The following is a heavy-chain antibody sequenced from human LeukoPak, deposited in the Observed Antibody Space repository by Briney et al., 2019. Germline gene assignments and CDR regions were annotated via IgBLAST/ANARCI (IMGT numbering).Heavy chain of an antibody. CDR1: GFTFSIYA. CDR3: AKNSGYCSSSSCYGIEDY. CDR2: ISGNGGNT. V-gene: IGHV3-23*01. Sequence: GGSLRLSCAASGFTFSIYAMTWVRQAPGKGLEWVSTISGNGGNTYYADSVKGRFTISRDNSKNTLYLQMNSLRAEDTAFYYCAKNSGYCSSSSCYGIEDYWGQGTLVTVSS. J-gene: IGHJ4*02. D-gene: IGHD2-2*03.